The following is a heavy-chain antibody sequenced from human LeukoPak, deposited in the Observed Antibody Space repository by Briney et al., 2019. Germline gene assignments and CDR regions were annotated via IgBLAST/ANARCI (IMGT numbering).Heavy chain of an antibody. CDR2: IYTSGST. D-gene: IGHD3-3*01. CDR3: ARDRGYDCWSGLFYY. V-gene: IGHV4-61*02. Sequence: SETLSLTCTVSGGSISSGSYYWSWIRQPAGKGREWIGRIYTSGSTNYNPSLKSRVTISVDTSKNQFSLKLSSVTAADTAVYYCARDRGYDCWSGLFYYRGQGTLVTVSS. CDR1: GGSISSGSYY. J-gene: IGHJ4*02.